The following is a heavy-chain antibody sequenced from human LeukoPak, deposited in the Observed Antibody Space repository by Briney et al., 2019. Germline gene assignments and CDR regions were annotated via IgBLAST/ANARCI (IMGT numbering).Heavy chain of an antibody. CDR2: ISGSGGST. Sequence: GGSLRLSCAASGFTFSSYAMSWVRQAPGKGLEWVSTISGSGGSTNYADSVKGRFTISRDNSKNTLYLQMNSLRAEDTAVYYCAKRGGYYGSGSYWPYYYYGMDVWGQGTTVTVSS. V-gene: IGHV3-23*01. CDR3: AKRGGYYGSGSYWPYYYYGMDV. D-gene: IGHD3-10*01. J-gene: IGHJ6*02. CDR1: GFTFSSYA.